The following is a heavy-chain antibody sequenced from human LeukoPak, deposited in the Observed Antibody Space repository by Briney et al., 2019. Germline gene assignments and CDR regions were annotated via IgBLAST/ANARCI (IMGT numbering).Heavy chain of an antibody. V-gene: IGHV3-15*01. D-gene: IGHD2-15*01. CDR3: AKLFGGSWDYYYYYMDV. CDR1: GFTFRNAW. CDR2: IKSKTDGGTT. Sequence: PGGSLRLSCAASGFTFRNAWMSWVRQAPGKGLEWVGRIKSKTDGGTTDYAAPVKGRFTISRDDSKNTLYLQMNSLRAEDTAVYYCAKLFGGSWDYYYYYMDVWGKGTTVTISS. J-gene: IGHJ6*03.